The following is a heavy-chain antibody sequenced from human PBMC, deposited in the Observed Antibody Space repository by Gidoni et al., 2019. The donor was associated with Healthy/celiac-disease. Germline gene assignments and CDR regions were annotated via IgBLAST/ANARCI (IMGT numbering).Heavy chain of an antibody. D-gene: IGHD2-2*01. V-gene: IGHV3-33*01. CDR1: GFTFSSYG. CDR3: ARGDGEYQLLSWFDP. J-gene: IGHJ5*02. Sequence: QVQLVESGGGVVQPGRSLRLSCAASGFTFSSYGMHWVRQAPGKGLEWVAVIWYDGSNKYYADSGKGRFTISRDNSKNTLYLQMNSRRAEDTAVYYCARGDGEYQLLSWFDPWGQGTLVTVSS. CDR2: IWYDGSNK.